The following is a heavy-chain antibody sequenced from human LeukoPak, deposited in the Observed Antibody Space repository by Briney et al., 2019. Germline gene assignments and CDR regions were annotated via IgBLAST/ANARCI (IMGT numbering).Heavy chain of an antibody. CDR1: GFTFSRYE. Sequence: GGSLRLSCAASGFTFSRYEMNWVRQAPGKGLEWVSYISASTTTTYYGDSVKGRFTISRDNAKNSLHLQMSSLRDEDTAIYYCAKATDTYGYLSDQWDQGTLVTVSS. J-gene: IGHJ4*02. CDR2: ISASTTTT. D-gene: IGHD5-18*01. V-gene: IGHV3-48*03. CDR3: AKATDTYGYLSDQ.